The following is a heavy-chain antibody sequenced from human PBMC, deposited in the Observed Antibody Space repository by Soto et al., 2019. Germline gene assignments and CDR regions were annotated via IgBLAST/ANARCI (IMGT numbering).Heavy chain of an antibody. CDR1: GYGFTNFY. CDR3: ARCTPYTNSCYYHAMDV. Sequence: QVQLVQSGAEVKKPGASVKVSCKASGYGFTNFYMYWVRQAPGQGLEWMGIIDPSDDSTNYAQKFQGRVTMTRDTSTSTFYMELSSLRSEDTAVYYCARCTPYTNSCYYHAMDVWGQGTTVTVSS. CDR2: IDPSDDST. J-gene: IGHJ6*02. D-gene: IGHD2-8*01. V-gene: IGHV1-46*01.